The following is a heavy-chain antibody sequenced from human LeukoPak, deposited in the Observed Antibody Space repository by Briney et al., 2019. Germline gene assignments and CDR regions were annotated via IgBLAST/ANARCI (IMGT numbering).Heavy chain of an antibody. J-gene: IGHJ4*02. D-gene: IGHD3-22*01. Sequence: SETLSLTCTVSGGSISGYYWSGSRQRPGKGRGWSGYIYYSGRTNYNSSLKSRVTISADTSKNQFSLKLSSVTAADTAVYYCARGVLYYYDSSGYFFDYWGQGTLVTVSS. V-gene: IGHV4-59*01. CDR1: GGSISGYY. CDR2: IYYSGRT. CDR3: ARGVLYYYDSSGYFFDY.